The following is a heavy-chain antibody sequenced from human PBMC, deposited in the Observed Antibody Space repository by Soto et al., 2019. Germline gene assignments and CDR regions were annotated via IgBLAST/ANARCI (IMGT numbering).Heavy chain of an antibody. CDR2: ISSSGSTI. CDR3: AREEGDDFWEGDQGGYYYYGMDV. Sequence: PGGSLRLSCAASGFTFSDYYMSWIRQAPGKGLEWVSYISSSGSTIYYADSVKGRFTISRDNAKNSLYLQMNSLRAEDTAVYYCAREEGDDFWEGDQGGYYYYGMDVWGQGTTVTVSS. V-gene: IGHV3-11*01. J-gene: IGHJ6*02. D-gene: IGHD3-3*01. CDR1: GFTFSDYY.